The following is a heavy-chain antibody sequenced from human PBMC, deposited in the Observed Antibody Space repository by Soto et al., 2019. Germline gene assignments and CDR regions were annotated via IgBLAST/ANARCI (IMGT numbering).Heavy chain of an antibody. CDR2: ISSSSSKI. J-gene: IGHJ4*02. D-gene: IGHD1-1*01. Sequence: GGSLRLSCAASGFTFSSYSMNWVRQAPGKGLEWVAYISSSSSKIYHADSVKGRFTISRDNAKNSLYLRMTSLRVEDTAVYYCARAFTTFSDYWGQGTLVTVSS. CDR3: ARAFTTFSDY. V-gene: IGHV3-48*01. CDR1: GFTFSSYS.